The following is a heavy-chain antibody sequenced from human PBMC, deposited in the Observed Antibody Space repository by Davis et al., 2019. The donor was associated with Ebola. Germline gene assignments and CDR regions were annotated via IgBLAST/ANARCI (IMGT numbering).Heavy chain of an antibody. J-gene: IGHJ4*02. CDR3: ARDSDDYSFDY. CDR2: ISGSGVTT. Sequence: GESLKISCAASGFTFSSTYAMSWVRQVPGKGLEWVSTISGSGVTTHYADSVKGRFTISRDTSKNTLYLQMNSLRPEDTAVYYCARDSDDYSFDYWGQGTLVTVSS. D-gene: IGHD4-11*01. V-gene: IGHV3-23*01. CDR1: GFTFSSTYA.